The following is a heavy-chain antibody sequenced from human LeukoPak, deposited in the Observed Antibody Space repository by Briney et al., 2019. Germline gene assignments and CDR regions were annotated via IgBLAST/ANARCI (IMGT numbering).Heavy chain of an antibody. Sequence: GGSLRLSCAASGFTFSSYSMDWVRQAPGKGLEWVGRSRNKANNYTIDYAASVKGTFTISRDVSRNLLYLQMNSLTAEDTAVYYCTRERFNWSYRAFDIWGQGTMVTVSS. D-gene: IGHD1-7*01. CDR2: SRNKANNYTI. CDR3: TRERFNWSYRAFDI. J-gene: IGHJ3*02. CDR1: GFTFSSYS. V-gene: IGHV3-72*01.